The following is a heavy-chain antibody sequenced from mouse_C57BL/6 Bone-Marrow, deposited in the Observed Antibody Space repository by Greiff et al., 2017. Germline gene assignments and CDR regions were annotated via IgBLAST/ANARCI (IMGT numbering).Heavy chain of an antibody. CDR2: IHPNSGST. V-gene: IGHV1-64*01. D-gene: IGHD1-1*01. CDR1: GYTFTSYW. CDR3: ARGSTTVVYFDY. Sequence: VQLQQPGSELVKPGASVKLSCKASGYTFTSYWMHWVKQRPGQGLEWIGMIHPNSGSTNYNEKFKSKATLTVDKSSSTAYMQLSSLTSEDSAVYYCARGSTTVVYFDYWGQGTTLTVSS. J-gene: IGHJ2*01.